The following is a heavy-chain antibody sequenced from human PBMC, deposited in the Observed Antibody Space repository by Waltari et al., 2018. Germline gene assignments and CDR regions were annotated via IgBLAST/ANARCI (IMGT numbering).Heavy chain of an antibody. CDR2: MNPNSGKT. Sequence: QIQLVQSGAEVKKPGTSVTVSCKASGYPFLSYDINWVRQATGQWPEWMGWMNPNSGKTGYEKKIQGRVTMTSNTSINTVYMELNSLTSDDTAVYYCARLRASLTGFGPYGLDVWGQGTKVTVSS. CDR3: ARLRASLTGFGPYGLDV. CDR1: GYPFLSYD. J-gene: IGHJ6*02. V-gene: IGHV1-8*02. D-gene: IGHD3-9*01.